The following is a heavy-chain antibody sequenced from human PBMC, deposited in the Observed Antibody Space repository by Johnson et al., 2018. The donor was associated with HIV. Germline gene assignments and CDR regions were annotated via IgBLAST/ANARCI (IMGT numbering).Heavy chain of an antibody. CDR3: VRGEEGAFDI. V-gene: IGHV3-7*05. J-gene: IGHJ3*02. CDR1: GFTFSSSW. Sequence: VQLVESGGGLVQPGGSLRLSCAASGFTFSSSWMNWVRQAPGKGLEWVANIQPDGSEKFYVDSVKGRFTISRDNAKNSLFLQMTSLTAEDTAEFSCVRGEEGAFDIWGQGTMVTVSS. CDR2: IQPDGSEK.